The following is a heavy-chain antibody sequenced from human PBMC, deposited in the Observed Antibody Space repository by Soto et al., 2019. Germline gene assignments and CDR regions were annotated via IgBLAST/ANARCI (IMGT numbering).Heavy chain of an antibody. CDR1: GFTFTTYW. V-gene: IGHV3-7*03. CDR2: IRQDGGAQ. D-gene: IGHD3-10*01. Sequence: EVQLVGSGGGLAQPGGSLRLSCVASGFTFTTYWMSWVRQAPGKGLEWVANIRQDGGAQYYVDSVKGRFTISRDNAKNSVYLQMDSLRAEDTAVYYCVRGGHGSGSYLGSYWGQGILVTVSS. J-gene: IGHJ4*02. CDR3: VRGGHGSGSYLGSY.